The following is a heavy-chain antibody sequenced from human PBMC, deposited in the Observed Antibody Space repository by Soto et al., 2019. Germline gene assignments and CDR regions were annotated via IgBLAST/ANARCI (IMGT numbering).Heavy chain of an antibody. V-gene: IGHV3-33*01. J-gene: IGHJ4*02. D-gene: IGHD3-22*01. CDR1: GFTFSSYG. CDR2: IWYDGSNK. CDR3: ARDLRDSSGYCPLGY. Sequence: QVQLVESGGGVVQPGRSLRLSCAASGFTFSSYGMHWVRQAPGKGLEWVAVIWYDGSNKYYADSVKGRFTISRDNSKNTLYLQMNSLRAEDTAEYYCARDLRDSSGYCPLGYWGQGTLVTVSS.